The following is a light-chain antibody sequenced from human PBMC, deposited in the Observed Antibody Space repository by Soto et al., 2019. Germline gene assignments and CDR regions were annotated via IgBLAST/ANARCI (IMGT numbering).Light chain of an antibody. V-gene: IGLV2-11*01. Sequence: QSALTQPRSVSGSPGQSVSISCTGTNSDIGNYNLVSWYQQPPGKAPKLIISAVSRRPSGVPDRFSGSKSGNTASLTISGLQADDEAYYYCSSSTTSDMWVFGGGTKVTVL. CDR3: SSSTTSDMWV. J-gene: IGLJ3*02. CDR2: AVS. CDR1: NSDIGNYNL.